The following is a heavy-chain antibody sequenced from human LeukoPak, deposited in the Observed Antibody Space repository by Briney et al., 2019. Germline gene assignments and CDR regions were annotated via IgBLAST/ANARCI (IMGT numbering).Heavy chain of an antibody. CDR1: GGSFSGYY. V-gene: IGHV4-34*01. J-gene: IGHJ6*03. D-gene: IGHD3-10*01. CDR3: ARMVRGDFYYYYYYMDV. CDR2: INHSGST. Sequence: SETLSLTCAVYGGSFSGYYWSWIRQPPGKGLEWIGEINHSGSTNYNPSLKSRVTISVGTSKNQFSLKLSSVTAADTAVYYCARMVRGDFYYYYYYMDVWGKGTTVTISS.